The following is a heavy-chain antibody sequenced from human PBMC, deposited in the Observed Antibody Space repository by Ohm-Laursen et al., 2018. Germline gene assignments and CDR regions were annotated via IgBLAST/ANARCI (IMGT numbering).Heavy chain of an antibody. V-gene: IGHV3-23*01. CDR3: AEDPMLTVAYWYFEH. CDR1: GFTFNSHA. D-gene: IGHD1-20*01. Sequence: GSLRLSCTASGFTFNSHAMIWVRQAPGKGLEWVAGISYSGGTTFYADSVKGRFTISRDNSRNTLYLQMHSLRAEDTAVYYCAEDPMLTVAYWYFEHWGRGTLVTVSS. CDR2: ISYSGGTT. J-gene: IGHJ2*01.